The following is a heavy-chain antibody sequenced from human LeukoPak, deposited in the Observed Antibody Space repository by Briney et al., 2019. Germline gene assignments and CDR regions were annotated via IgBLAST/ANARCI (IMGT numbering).Heavy chain of an antibody. CDR2: INSDATTT. D-gene: IGHD5-24*01. V-gene: IGHV3-74*01. Sequence: GGTLRLSCAASGFTFSSYWMHWVRQAPGKGLVWVSRINSDATTTSYADSVKGRFTVSRDNAKNTLYLQMNSLRAEDTAMYYCARVETTGLDWGQGTLVTVYS. CDR1: GFTFSSYW. J-gene: IGHJ4*02. CDR3: ARVETTGLD.